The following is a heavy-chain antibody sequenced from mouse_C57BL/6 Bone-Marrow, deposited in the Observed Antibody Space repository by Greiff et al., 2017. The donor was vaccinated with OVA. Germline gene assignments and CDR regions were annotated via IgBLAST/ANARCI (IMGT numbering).Heavy chain of an antibody. CDR2: ISTYYGDA. V-gene: IGHV1-67*01. CDR3: ASGGYYGSSLTFDY. J-gene: IGHJ2*01. Sequence: VKLMESGPELVRPGVSVKISCKGSGYTFTDYAMHWVKQSHAKSLEWIGVISTYYGDASYNQKFKDKATMTVDKSSSTAYMELARLTSEDSAVYYCASGGYYGSSLTFDYWGQGTTLTVSS. D-gene: IGHD1-1*01. CDR1: GYTFTDYA.